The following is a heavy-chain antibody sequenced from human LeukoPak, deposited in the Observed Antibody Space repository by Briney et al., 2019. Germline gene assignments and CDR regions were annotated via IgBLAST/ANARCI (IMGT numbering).Heavy chain of an antibody. D-gene: IGHD1-7*01. J-gene: IGHJ5*02. Sequence: SETLSLTCAVYGRSFSGYYWSWIRQPPGKGLEWIGEINHSGSTNYNPSLKSRVTISVDTSKNQFSLKLSSVTAADTAVYYCARGELELLFDPWGQGTLVTVSS. CDR1: GRSFSGYY. CDR2: INHSGST. CDR3: ARGELELLFDP. V-gene: IGHV4-34*01.